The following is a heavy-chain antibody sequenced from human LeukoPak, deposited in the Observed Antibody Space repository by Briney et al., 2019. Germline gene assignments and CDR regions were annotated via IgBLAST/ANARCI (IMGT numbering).Heavy chain of an antibody. V-gene: IGHV4-59*01. CDR1: GGSISSYY. Sequence: SETLSLTCSVSGGSISSYYWSWIRQPPGKGREWIGYIYYSGSTNYNPSLKSRVTISVDTSKNQFSLKLSSVTAADTAVYYCARGGAGDGLDYWGQGTLVTVSS. CDR2: IYYSGST. J-gene: IGHJ4*02. CDR3: ARGGAGDGLDY. D-gene: IGHD5-24*01.